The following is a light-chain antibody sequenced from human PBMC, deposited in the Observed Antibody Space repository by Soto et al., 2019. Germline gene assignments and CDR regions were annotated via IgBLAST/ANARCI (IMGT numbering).Light chain of an antibody. J-gene: IGKJ4*01. CDR1: QILSGTY. V-gene: IGKV3-20*01. Sequence: PGESATLSCRASQILSGTYLAWYQQKLGQSPRLLISAASTRATGVPDRFSGSGSGTDFTLTISRLEPEDFAVYYCQHYVSSPLTFGGGTKVEIK. CDR2: AAS. CDR3: QHYVSSPLT.